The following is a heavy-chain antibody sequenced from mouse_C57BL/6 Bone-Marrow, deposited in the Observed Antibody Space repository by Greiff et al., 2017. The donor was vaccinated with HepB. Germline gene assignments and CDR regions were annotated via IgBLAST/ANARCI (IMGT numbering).Heavy chain of an antibody. CDR2: IYPRSGNT. CDR1: GYTFTSYG. V-gene: IGHV1-81*01. D-gene: IGHD1-1*01. CDR3: ARSHYYGSSYYWYFDV. Sequence: QVQLKESGAELARPGASVKLSCKASGYTFTSYGISWVKQRTGQGLEWIGEIYPRSGNTYYNEKFKGKATLTADKSSSTAYMELRSLTSEDSAVYFCARSHYYGSSYYWYFDVWGTGTTVTVSS. J-gene: IGHJ1*03.